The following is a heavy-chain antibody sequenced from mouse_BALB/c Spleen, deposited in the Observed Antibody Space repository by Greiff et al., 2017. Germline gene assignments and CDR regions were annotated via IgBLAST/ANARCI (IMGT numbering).Heavy chain of an antibody. Sequence: VQLQQSGPELVKPRASVKMSCKASGYTFTSYVMHWVKQKPGQGLEWIGYINPYNDGTKYNEKFKGKATLTSDKSSSTAYMELSSLTSEDSAVYYCAREENYGSRTWFAYWGQGTLVTVSA. V-gene: IGHV1-14*01. J-gene: IGHJ3*01. CDR1: GYTFTSYV. CDR2: INPYNDGT. CDR3: AREENYGSRTWFAY. D-gene: IGHD1-1*01.